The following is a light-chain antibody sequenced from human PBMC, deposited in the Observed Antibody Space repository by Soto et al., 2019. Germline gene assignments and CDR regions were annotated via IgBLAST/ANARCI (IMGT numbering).Light chain of an antibody. CDR1: QSINAF. V-gene: IGKV1-39*01. Sequence: DIQLTQSPSSLSASVGDRVTITCRASQSINAFLNWYQVRPGKAPKLLIYAGASLQSGVPARFSGSRSGTEFTLTISSLQPEDFATYFCQQSNTSPVTFGPGTKVDI. CDR3: QQSNTSPVT. CDR2: AGA. J-gene: IGKJ3*01.